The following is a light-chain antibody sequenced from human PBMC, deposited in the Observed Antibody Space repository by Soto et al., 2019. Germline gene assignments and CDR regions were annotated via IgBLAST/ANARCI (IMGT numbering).Light chain of an antibody. V-gene: IGKV3-20*01. CDR1: QSVSSSY. CDR2: GAS. CDR3: QQYRSSPPYT. J-gene: IGKJ2*01. Sequence: EIVLTQSPGTLSLSPGERATLSCRASQSVSSSYLAWYQQKPGQAPRLLIYGASSRATGIPDRFSGSGSGTDFTLTISRLEPDDFAVYYCQQYRSSPPYTFGQGTKLEI.